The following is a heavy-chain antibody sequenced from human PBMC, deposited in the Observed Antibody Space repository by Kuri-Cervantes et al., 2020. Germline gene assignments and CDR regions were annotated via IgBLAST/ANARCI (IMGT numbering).Heavy chain of an antibody. V-gene: IGHV1-69*06. J-gene: IGHJ6*03. CDR2: IIPIFGTA. D-gene: IGHD5-24*01. Sequence: SVQVSCKISENIFTSYAIHWVRQAPGQRLEWMGGIIPIFGTANYAQKFQGRVTITADKSTSTAYMELSSLRSEDTAVYYCARVMIQEMATASLGYMDVWGKGTTVTVSS. CDR3: ARVMIQEMATASLGYMDV. CDR1: ENIFTSYA.